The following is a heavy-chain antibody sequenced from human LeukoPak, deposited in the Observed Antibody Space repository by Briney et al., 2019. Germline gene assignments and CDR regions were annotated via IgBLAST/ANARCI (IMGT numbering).Heavy chain of an antibody. CDR2: INPNSGGT. CDR1: GYTFTGYY. V-gene: IGHV1-2*02. Sequence: ASVKVSCKASGYTFTGYYMHWVRQAPGQGLEWMGWINPNSGGTNYAQKFQGRVTMTRDTSISTAYMELSRLRSDDTAVYYCARDWRYYDILTGYQEARYFDYWGQGALVTVSS. CDR3: ARDWRYYDILTGYQEARYFDY. D-gene: IGHD3-9*01. J-gene: IGHJ4*02.